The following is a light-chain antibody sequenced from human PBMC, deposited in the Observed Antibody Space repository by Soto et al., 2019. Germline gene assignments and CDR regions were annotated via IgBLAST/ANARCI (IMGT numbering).Light chain of an antibody. Sequence: QSVLTQPPSVSGAPGQRVTISCTGSSSNIGAGYDVHWYQQLPGTAPKLLIYGNSNRPSGVPDRFSGSKSGTSASLAITGLQAEDEADYYCQSYDSSLSGAVVFGGGTNLTV. V-gene: IGLV1-40*01. CDR3: QSYDSSLSGAVV. J-gene: IGLJ3*02. CDR1: SSNIGAGYD. CDR2: GNS.